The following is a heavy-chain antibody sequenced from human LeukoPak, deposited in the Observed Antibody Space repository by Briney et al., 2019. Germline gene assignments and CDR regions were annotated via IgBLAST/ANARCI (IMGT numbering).Heavy chain of an antibody. D-gene: IGHD6-19*01. V-gene: IGHV3-48*01. CDR2: ITSSSSI. CDR1: GFTFSNYG. J-gene: IGHJ4*02. Sequence: GGSLRLSCAASGFTFSNYGMNWVRQAPGKGLEWASFITSSSSIYYADSVKGRFTISRDNAKNSLFLQMNSLRAEDTAVYYCAMQWLVKGGYYFDYWGQGTLVSVSS. CDR3: AMQWLVKGGYYFDY.